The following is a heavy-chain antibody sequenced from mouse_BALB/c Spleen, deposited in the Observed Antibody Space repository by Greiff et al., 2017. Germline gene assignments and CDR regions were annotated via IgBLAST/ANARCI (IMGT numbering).Heavy chain of an antibody. CDR2: INSNGGST. D-gene: IGHD2-14*01. V-gene: IGHV5-6-3*01. CDR1: GFTFSSYG. Sequence: EVKVVESGGGLVQPGGSLKLSCAASGFTFSSYGMSWVRQTPDKRLELVATINSNGGSTYYPDSVKGRFTISRDNAKNTLYLQMSSLKSEDTAMYYCARDRDYRYAYYYAMDYWGQGTSVTVSS. CDR3: ARDRDYRYAYYYAMDY. J-gene: IGHJ4*01.